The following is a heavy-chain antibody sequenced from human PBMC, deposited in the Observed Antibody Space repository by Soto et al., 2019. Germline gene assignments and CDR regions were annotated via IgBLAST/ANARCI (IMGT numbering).Heavy chain of an antibody. Sequence: QVQLVESGGGVVQPGRSLRLSCAAFGFTFDDYSMHWVRQAPGKGLEWVALISYEGSNKYYADSVKGRFTISRDNAKNTLFLEVNSLRTEDTAVYYCAQPHIQSAWNDGFDTWGQGTMVTVSS. CDR3: AQPHIQSAWNDGFDT. J-gene: IGHJ3*02. CDR2: ISYEGSNK. V-gene: IGHV3-30-3*01. CDR1: GFTFDDYS. D-gene: IGHD1-1*01.